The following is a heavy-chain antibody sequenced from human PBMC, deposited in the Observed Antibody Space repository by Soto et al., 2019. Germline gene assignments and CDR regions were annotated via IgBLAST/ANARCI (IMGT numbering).Heavy chain of an antibody. CDR1: GFTFSDYY. J-gene: IGHJ3*02. CDR3: ARDPDQGYCSSTSCYLAAFDI. V-gene: IGHV3-11*01. D-gene: IGHD2-2*01. Sequence: PGGSLRLSCAASGFTFSDYYMSWIRQAPGKGLEWVSYISSSGSTIYYADSVKGRFTISRDNAKNSLYLQMNSLRAEDTAVYYCARDPDQGYCSSTSCYLAAFDIWGQGTMVTVSS. CDR2: ISSSGSTI.